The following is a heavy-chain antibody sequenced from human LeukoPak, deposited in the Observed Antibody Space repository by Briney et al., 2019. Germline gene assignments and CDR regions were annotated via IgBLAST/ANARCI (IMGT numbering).Heavy chain of an antibody. CDR2: MNPNSGNT. J-gene: IGHJ4*02. Sequence: GASVKVSCKASGYTFTSYDINWVRQATGQGLEWMGWMNPNSGNTGYAQKFQGRVTITRNTSISTAYMELSSLRSEDTAVYYCARTSHCGGDCYMLFDYWGQGTLVTVPS. CDR1: GYTFTSYD. V-gene: IGHV1-8*03. D-gene: IGHD2-21*01. CDR3: ARTSHCGGDCYMLFDY.